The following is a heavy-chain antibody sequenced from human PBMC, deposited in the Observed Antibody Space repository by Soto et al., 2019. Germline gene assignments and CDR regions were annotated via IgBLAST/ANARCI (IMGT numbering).Heavy chain of an antibody. V-gene: IGHV3-30*18. CDR2: ISYDGSNK. Sequence: GGSLRLSCAASGFTFSSYGMQWVRQAPGKGLEWVAVISYDGSNKYYADSVKGRLTISRDNSRNTLYLQMNSLRAEDTAVYYCAKHQYYYDSSGLTNFDYWGQGTLVTVSS. CDR3: AKHQYYYDSSGLTNFDY. J-gene: IGHJ4*02. D-gene: IGHD3-22*01. CDR1: GFTFSSYG.